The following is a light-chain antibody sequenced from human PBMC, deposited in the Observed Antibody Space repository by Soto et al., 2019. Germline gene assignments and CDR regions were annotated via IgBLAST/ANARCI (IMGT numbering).Light chain of an antibody. CDR1: SSDVGSYNL. CDR2: EVD. J-gene: IGLJ1*01. CDR3: CSYAGSGTYV. V-gene: IGLV2-23*02. Sequence: QSALTQPASVSGSPGQSITISCTGTSSDVGSYNLVTWYQQHPGKAPKLMIYEVDKRPSGVSNHFSGSKSGNTASLTVSGLQPEDEADYYCCSYAGSGTYVFGTGTKLTVL.